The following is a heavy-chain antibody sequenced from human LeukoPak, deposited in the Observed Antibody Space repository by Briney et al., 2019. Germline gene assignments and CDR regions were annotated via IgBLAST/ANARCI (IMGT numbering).Heavy chain of an antibody. CDR3: AKHPVPAANSRFDY. CDR2: IKQDGSEK. Sequence: PGGSLRLSCAASGFTFSSYWMSWVRQAPGKGLEWVANIKQDGSEKYYVDSVKGRFTISRDNSKNTLYLQMDSLRAEDTAVYYCAKHPVPAANSRFDYWGQGTLVTVSS. CDR1: GFTFSSYW. V-gene: IGHV3-7*03. J-gene: IGHJ4*02. D-gene: IGHD2-2*01.